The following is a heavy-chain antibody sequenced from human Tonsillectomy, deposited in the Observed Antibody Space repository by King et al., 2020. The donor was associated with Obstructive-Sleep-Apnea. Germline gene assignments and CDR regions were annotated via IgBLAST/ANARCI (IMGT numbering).Heavy chain of an antibody. V-gene: IGHV1-18*04. CDR3: ARRREYSYGYYDY. J-gene: IGHJ4*02. CDR2: ISSYIGNT. D-gene: IGHD5-18*01. Sequence: QLVQSGPEVKKPGASMMFSCKASGYTFTTSGISWGRQAPGQGLEWLGWISSYIGNTHYSQKFQGRVTMTTDTSTSTAYMELRGLRSDDTAVYYCARRREYSYGYYDYWGQGTLVTVSS. CDR1: GYTFTTSG.